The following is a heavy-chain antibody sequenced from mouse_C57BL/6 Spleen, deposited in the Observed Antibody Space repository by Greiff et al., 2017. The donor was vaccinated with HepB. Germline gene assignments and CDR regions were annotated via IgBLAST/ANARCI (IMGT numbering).Heavy chain of an antibody. J-gene: IGHJ3*01. D-gene: IGHD2-4*01. CDR1: GFTFSSYT. Sequence: EVKLQESGGGLVKPGGSLKLSCAASGFTFSSYTMSWVRQTPEKRLEWVATISGGGGNTYYPDSVKGRFTISRDNAKNTLYLQMSSLRSEDTALYYCARGSIYYDYDGGFAYWGQGTLVTVSA. CDR3: ARGSIYYDYDGGFAY. CDR2: ISGGGGNT. V-gene: IGHV5-9*01.